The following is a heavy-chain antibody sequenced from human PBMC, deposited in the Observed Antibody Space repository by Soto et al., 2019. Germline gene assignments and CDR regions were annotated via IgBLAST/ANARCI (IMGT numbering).Heavy chain of an antibody. J-gene: IGHJ3*01. CDR3: ATSVRYCIRSSCFPAAFEV. V-gene: IGHV3-30*03. CDR2: ISYDGSNK. CDR1: GFSFSDSG. D-gene: IGHD2-2*01. Sequence: QVHLVESGGGVVQPGRSLRLSCVASGFSFSDSGMHWVRQAPGKGLEWVAAISYDGSNKYYADSVNDRFTISRDNSKNTLSLQINSLGAGDKAVYYCATSVRYCIRSSCFPAAFEVWGQVTLVSVSS.